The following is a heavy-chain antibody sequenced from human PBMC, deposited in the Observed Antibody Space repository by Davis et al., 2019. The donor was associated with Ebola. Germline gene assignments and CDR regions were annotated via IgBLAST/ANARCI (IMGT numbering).Heavy chain of an antibody. CDR1: GFTFSSYA. D-gene: IGHD2-2*01. CDR3: AQSLDCSSTSCYPDY. V-gene: IGHV3-23*01. CDR2: ISGSGGST. Sequence: PGGSLRLSCAASGFTFSSYAMSWVRQAPGKGLEWVSAISGSGGSTYYADSVKGRFTISRDNAKNSLYLQMNSLRAEDTAVYYCAQSLDCSSTSCYPDYWGQGTLVTVSS. J-gene: IGHJ4*02.